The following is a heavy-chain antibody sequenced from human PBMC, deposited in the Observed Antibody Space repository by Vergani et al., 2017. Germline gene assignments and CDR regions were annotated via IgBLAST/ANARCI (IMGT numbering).Heavy chain of an antibody. Sequence: QVQLVQSGAEVKKPGASVKVSCKASGYTFTGYYMHWVRQAPGQGLEWMGWINPNSGGTNYAQKFQGRVTMTRDTSKNQFSLKLSSVTAADTAVYYCARDFRGSSYTYYYYYGMDVWGQGTTVTVSS. CDR1: GYTFTGYY. V-gene: IGHV1-2*02. CDR3: ARDFRGSSYTYYYYYGMDV. J-gene: IGHJ6*02. CDR2: INPNSGGT. D-gene: IGHD1-26*01.